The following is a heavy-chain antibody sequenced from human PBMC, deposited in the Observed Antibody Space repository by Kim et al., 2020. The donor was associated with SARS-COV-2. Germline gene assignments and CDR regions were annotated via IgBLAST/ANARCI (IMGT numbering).Heavy chain of an antibody. D-gene: IGHD3-3*01. CDR3: AGYDFWSGYPFDY. V-gene: IGHV4-39*01. Sequence: YTPSLKSRVTISVDTSKNQFSLKLSSVTAADTAVYYCAGYDFWSGYPFDYWGQGTLVTVSS. J-gene: IGHJ4*02.